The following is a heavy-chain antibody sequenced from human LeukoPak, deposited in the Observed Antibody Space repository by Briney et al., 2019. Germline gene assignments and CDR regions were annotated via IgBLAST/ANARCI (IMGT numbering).Heavy chain of an antibody. V-gene: IGHV4-34*01. J-gene: IGHJ4*02. CDR3: ARGSDTAMVTLPFGY. CDR2: INHSGST. D-gene: IGHD5-18*01. Sequence: SETLSLTCAVYGGSFGGYYWSWIRQPPGKGLEWIGEINHSGSTNYNPSLKSRVTISVDTSKNQFSLKLSSVTAADTAVYYCARGSDTAMVTLPFGYWGQGTLVTVSS. CDR1: GGSFGGYY.